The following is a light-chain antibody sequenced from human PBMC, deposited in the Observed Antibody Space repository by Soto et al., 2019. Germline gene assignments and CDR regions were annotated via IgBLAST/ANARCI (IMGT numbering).Light chain of an antibody. CDR3: SSYTTTNTLYV. CDR2: EVF. J-gene: IGLJ1*01. Sequence: QSALIQPPSVSGSPGQSVTISCTGTSSDVGSYDYVSWYQHHPGKAPKLMIYEVFIRPSGVSSRFSGSKSGSTASLTISGLLAEDEADYYCSSYTTTNTLYVFGTGTKLTVL. CDR1: SSDVGSYDY. V-gene: IGLV2-14*01.